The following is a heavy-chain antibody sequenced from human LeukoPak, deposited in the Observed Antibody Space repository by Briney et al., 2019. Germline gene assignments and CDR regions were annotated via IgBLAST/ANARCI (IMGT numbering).Heavy chain of an antibody. Sequence: GGSLRLSCADSGLIFNNAWMNWVRQAPGKGLEWRGRIKSKTDGGTTDYAAPVKGRFTISRDDSKNTLYLQMNSLKTEDTAVYYCTTLTDIVVVPAAIKTFDYWGQGTLVTVSS. CDR3: TTLTDIVVVPAAIKTFDY. D-gene: IGHD2-2*02. CDR2: IKSKTDGGTT. V-gene: IGHV3-15*07. CDR1: GLIFNNAW. J-gene: IGHJ4*02.